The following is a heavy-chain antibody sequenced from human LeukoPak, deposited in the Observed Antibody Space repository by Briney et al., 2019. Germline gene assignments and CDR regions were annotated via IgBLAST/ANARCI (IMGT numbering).Heavy chain of an antibody. CDR3: ARDGPMTRDGYNYAGFDY. Sequence: SETLSLTCTVSGGSISSYYWSWIRQPAGKGLEWIGRIYTSGSTNYNPSLESRVTMSVDTSKNQFSLRLSSLTAADTAVYYCARDGPMTRDGYNYAGFDYWGQGTLVTVSS. D-gene: IGHD5-24*01. J-gene: IGHJ4*02. CDR1: GGSISSYY. CDR2: IYTSGST. V-gene: IGHV4-4*07.